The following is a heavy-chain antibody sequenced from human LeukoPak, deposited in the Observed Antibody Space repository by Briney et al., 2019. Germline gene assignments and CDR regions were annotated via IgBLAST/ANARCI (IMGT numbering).Heavy chain of an antibody. D-gene: IGHD3-16*01. CDR2: INPNRGDT. CDR1: GYTFTGYY. V-gene: IGHV1-2*02. Sequence: ASVKVSCKASGYTFTGYYMHWVRQAPGQGLEWMGWINPNRGDTKYSQKFQGRVTMTRDTSISTAYMELSRLRSDDTAVYYCATQRSSYLRGTDFDYWGQGTLVTVSS. J-gene: IGHJ4*02. CDR3: ATQRSSYLRGTDFDY.